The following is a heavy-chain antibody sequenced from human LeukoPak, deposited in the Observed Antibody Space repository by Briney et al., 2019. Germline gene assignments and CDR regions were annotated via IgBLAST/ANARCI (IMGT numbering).Heavy chain of an antibody. D-gene: IGHD3-9*01. V-gene: IGHV3-9*01. Sequence: PGRSLRLSCAASGFTFDDYAMHWVRQAPGKGLEWVSGISWNSGSIGYADSVKGRFTISRDNAKNSLYLQMNSLRAEDTALYYCAKDNTYYDILTGSFDYWGQGTLVTVSS. CDR1: GFTFDDYA. CDR2: ISWNSGSI. J-gene: IGHJ4*02. CDR3: AKDNTYYDILTGSFDY.